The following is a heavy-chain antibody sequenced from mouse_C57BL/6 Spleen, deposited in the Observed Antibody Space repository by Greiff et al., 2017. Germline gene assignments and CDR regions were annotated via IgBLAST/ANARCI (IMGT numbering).Heavy chain of an antibody. CDR2: IDPNSGGT. Sequence: QVQLKQPGAELVKPGASVKLSCKASGYTFTSYWMHWVKQRPGRGLEWIGRIDPNSGGTKYNEKFKSKATLTVDKPSSTAYMQLSSLTSEDSAVYYCARCDYDRILYWYFDVWGTGTTVTVSS. D-gene: IGHD2-4*01. CDR3: ARCDYDRILYWYFDV. V-gene: IGHV1-72*01. J-gene: IGHJ1*03. CDR1: GYTFTSYW.